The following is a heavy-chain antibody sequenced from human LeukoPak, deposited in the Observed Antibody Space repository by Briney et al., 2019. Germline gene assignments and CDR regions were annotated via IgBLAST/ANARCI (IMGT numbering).Heavy chain of an antibody. CDR2: IYSGGST. CDR3: AKSSPYYYDSSGYFDY. D-gene: IGHD3-22*01. J-gene: IGHJ4*02. V-gene: IGHV3-66*01. Sequence: PGGSLRLSCAASGFTVSSNYMSWVRQAPGKGLEWVSVIYSGGSTYYADSVKGRFTISRDNSKNTLYLQMNSLRAEDTAVYYCAKSSPYYYDSSGYFDYWGQGTLVTVSS. CDR1: GFTVSSNY.